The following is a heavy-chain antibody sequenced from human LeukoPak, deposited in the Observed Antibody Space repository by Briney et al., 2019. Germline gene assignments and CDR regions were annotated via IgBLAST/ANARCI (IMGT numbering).Heavy chain of an antibody. CDR1: GFTFDDYG. D-gene: IGHD6-13*01. Sequence: GSLRLSCAASGFTFDDYGMSWVRQAPGKGLEWVSGINWNGGSTGYADSVKGRFTISRDNAKNSLYLQMNSLRAEDTAVYYCARDRYGYSSSWYKGYWGQGTLVTVSS. CDR2: INWNGGST. J-gene: IGHJ4*02. CDR3: ARDRYGYSSSWYKGY. V-gene: IGHV3-20*04.